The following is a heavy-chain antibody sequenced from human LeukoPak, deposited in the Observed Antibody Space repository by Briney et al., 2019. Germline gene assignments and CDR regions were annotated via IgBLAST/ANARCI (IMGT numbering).Heavy chain of an antibody. CDR1: GYTFTSYG. V-gene: IGHV1-18*01. Sequence: ASVKVSCKASGYTFTSYGISWVRQAPGQGLEWMGWISAYNGNTNYAQKLQGRVTMTTDTSTSTAYMELRSLRSDDTAVYYCATTPGDFWSPNWFDPWGQGTLVTDSS. D-gene: IGHD3-3*01. J-gene: IGHJ5*02. CDR2: ISAYNGNT. CDR3: ATTPGDFWSPNWFDP.